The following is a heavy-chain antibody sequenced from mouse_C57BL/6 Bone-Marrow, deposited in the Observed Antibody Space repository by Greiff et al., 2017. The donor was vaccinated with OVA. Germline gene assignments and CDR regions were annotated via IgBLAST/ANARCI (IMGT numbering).Heavy chain of an antibody. D-gene: IGHD1-1*01. CDR1: GFTFSDYY. Sequence: VQLKESGGGLVQPGGSLKLSCAASGFTFSDYYMYWVRQTPEKRLEWVAYISNGGGSTYYPDTVKGRFTISRDNAKNTLYLQMSRLKSEDTAMYYCARHSSSYFDYWGQGTTLTVSS. J-gene: IGHJ2*01. CDR3: ARHSSSYFDY. CDR2: ISNGGGST. V-gene: IGHV5-12*01.